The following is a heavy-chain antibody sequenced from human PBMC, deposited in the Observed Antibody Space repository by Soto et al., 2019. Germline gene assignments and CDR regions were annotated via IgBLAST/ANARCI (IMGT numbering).Heavy chain of an antibody. CDR2: IKSKTDGGTT. CDR1: GFTFSNAW. V-gene: IGHV3-15*01. CDR3: TTLSGYDYYFDY. D-gene: IGHD5-12*01. J-gene: IGHJ4*02. Sequence: GGSLRLSCAASGFTFSNAWMSWVRQAPGKGLEWVGRIKSKTDGGTTDYAAPVKGRFTISRDYSKNTLYLQMNSLKTEDTAVYYCTTLSGYDYYFDYWGQGTLVTVSS.